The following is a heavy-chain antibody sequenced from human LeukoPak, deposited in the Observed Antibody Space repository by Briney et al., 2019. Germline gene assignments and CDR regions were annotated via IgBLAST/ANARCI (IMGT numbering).Heavy chain of an antibody. J-gene: IGHJ4*02. Sequence: GGSLRLSCAASGFTFSSYWMSWVRQAPGKGLEWVANIKQDGSDKYYVDSVRGRFTISGDNAKNSLYLQMNSLRAEDTAVYYCTRDHQVAADYWGQGTLVTVSS. D-gene: IGHD6-19*01. CDR1: GFTFSSYW. CDR2: IKQDGSDK. V-gene: IGHV3-7*01. CDR3: TRDHQVAADY.